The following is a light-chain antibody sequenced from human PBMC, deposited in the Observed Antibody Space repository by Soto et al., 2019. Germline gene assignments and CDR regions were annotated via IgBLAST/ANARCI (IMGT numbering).Light chain of an antibody. Sequence: EIVLTQSPGTLSLSPGERATLSCRASQSVSSSYLAWYQQKPGQAPRPLIYGASSRAIGIPDRFSGSGSGTDFTLTISRLEPEDFAVYYCQQYGSSPCPFGQGPKVDI. CDR3: QQYGSSPCP. V-gene: IGKV3-20*01. J-gene: IGKJ1*01. CDR1: QSVSSSY. CDR2: GAS.